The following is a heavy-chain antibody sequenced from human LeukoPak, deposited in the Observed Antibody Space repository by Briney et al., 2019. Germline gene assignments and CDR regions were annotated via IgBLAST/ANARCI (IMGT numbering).Heavy chain of an antibody. D-gene: IGHD3/OR15-3a*01. Sequence: PGGSLRLTCAASGFTFSSYGMHWVRQAPGKGLEWVAFIRYDGSNKYYADSVKSRFTISRDNSKNTLYLQMNSLRAEDTAVYYCARTGLGMCSFDYWGQGILVTVSS. J-gene: IGHJ4*02. CDR2: IRYDGSNK. CDR1: GFTFSSYG. V-gene: IGHV3-30*02. CDR3: ARTGLGMCSFDY.